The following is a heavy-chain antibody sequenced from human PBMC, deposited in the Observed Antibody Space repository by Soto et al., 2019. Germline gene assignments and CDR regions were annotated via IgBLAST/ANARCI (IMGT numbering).Heavy chain of an antibody. Sequence: QVQLVQSGTEVKKPGASVKVSCKASGYTFTNYGVNWARQAPGQGLEWMGWISAHNGNTYYVQKFKGRVTMTTDTSTNTAYLELRSLRSDDTAVYYCARESWQWLDSWGQGTLVTISP. J-gene: IGHJ5*01. D-gene: IGHD3-10*01. CDR1: GYTFTNYG. CDR2: ISAHNGNT. V-gene: IGHV1-18*01. CDR3: ARESWQWLDS.